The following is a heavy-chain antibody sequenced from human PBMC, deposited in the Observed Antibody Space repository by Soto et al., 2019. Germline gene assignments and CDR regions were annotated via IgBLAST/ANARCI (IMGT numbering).Heavy chain of an antibody. V-gene: IGHV3-48*02. CDR1: GFTFSSYA. CDR3: ARHHFGDIDY. CDR2: ISSSSGTV. D-gene: IGHD4-17*01. Sequence: GGSLSLSCAASGFTFSSYAMHWVRQAPGKGLEWVSYISSSSGTVYYADSVKGRFTISRDNAKDSLYLQMSGLRDEDTAMYYCARHHFGDIDYWGQGTLVTVSS. J-gene: IGHJ4*02.